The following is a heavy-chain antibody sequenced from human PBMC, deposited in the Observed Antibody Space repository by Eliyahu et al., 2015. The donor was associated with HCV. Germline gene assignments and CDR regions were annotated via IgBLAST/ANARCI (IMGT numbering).Heavy chain of an antibody. CDR1: GFTFSRYA. CDR3: ATRTLDTGMERDY. V-gene: IGHV3-48*02. J-gene: IGHJ4*02. Sequence: GGSLRLSCAASGFTFSRYAMNWVRQAPGKGLEWVSYIGTSDNIYYTDSVTGRFTISRDNAENSLYLQMNSLRHEDTAVYYCATRTLDTGMERDYWGQGTLVTVAS. D-gene: IGHD5-18*01. CDR2: IGTSDNI.